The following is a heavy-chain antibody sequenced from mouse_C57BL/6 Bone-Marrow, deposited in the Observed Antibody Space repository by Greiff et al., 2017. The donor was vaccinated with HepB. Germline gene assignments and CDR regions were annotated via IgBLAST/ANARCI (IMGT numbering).Heavy chain of an antibody. J-gene: IGHJ3*01. CDR2: IYPGDGDT. Sequence: VKLKQSGPELVKPGASVKISCKASGYAFSSSWMNWVKQRPGKGLEWIGRIYPGDGDTNYNGKFKGKATLTADKSSSTAYMQLSSLTSEDSAVYFCAREDYGSSFAWFAYWGQGTLVTVSA. CDR3: AREDYGSSFAWFAY. D-gene: IGHD1-1*01. V-gene: IGHV1-82*01. CDR1: GYAFSSSW.